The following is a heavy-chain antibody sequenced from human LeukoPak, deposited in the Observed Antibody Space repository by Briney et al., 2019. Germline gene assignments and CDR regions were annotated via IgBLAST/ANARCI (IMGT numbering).Heavy chain of an antibody. J-gene: IGHJ4*02. D-gene: IGHD1-26*01. Sequence: GGSLRLSCAASGFTFSSYGMHWVRQAPGKGLEWVAVISYDGSNKYYADSVKGRFTISRDNSKNTLYLQMNSLRAEDTAVYYCAKLLDVEGSLDYWDQGTLVTVSS. V-gene: IGHV3-30*18. CDR1: GFTFSSYG. CDR2: ISYDGSNK. CDR3: AKLLDVEGSLDY.